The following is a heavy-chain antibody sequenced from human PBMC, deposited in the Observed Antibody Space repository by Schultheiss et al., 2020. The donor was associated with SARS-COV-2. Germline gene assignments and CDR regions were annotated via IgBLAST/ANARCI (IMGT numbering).Heavy chain of an antibody. V-gene: IGHV3-23*01. Sequence: GESLKISCAASGFTFSSYAMHWVRQAPGKGLEWVSAISGSGGSTYYADSVKGRFTISRDNSKNTLYLQMNSLRAEDTAVYYCARDRSPYYGDYVGPLDYWGQGTLVTVSS. CDR2: ISGSGGST. CDR3: ARDRSPYYGDYVGPLDY. CDR1: GFTFSSYA. D-gene: IGHD4-17*01. J-gene: IGHJ4*02.